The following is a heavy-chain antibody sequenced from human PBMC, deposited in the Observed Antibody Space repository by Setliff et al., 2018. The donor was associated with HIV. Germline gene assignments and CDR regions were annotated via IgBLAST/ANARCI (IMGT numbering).Heavy chain of an antibody. Sequence: SETLSLTCTVSGGSISSYYGSWIRQSAGKGLDWIGRIYSSGSTNYNPSLKSRVTMSVDTSKNQFPLRLSSVTAADTAVYYCAREVRVVLPAAASGNYYYYYMDVWGKGTTVTVSS. V-gene: IGHV4-4*07. CDR3: AREVRVVLPAAASGNYYYYYMDV. CDR2: IYSSGST. J-gene: IGHJ6*03. CDR1: GGSISSYY. D-gene: IGHD2-2*01.